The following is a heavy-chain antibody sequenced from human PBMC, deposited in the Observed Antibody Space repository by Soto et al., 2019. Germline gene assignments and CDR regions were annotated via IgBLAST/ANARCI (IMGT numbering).Heavy chain of an antibody. V-gene: IGHV4-59*08. CDR2: IYHSGSS. Sequence: SETLSLTCTVSGGSISSYYWSWIRQPPGKGLEWIGYIYHSGSSNYNPSLKSRVTILLDTSKNQFSLKLSSVTAADTAVYYCARLYGFSGFDYWGQGTLVTVSS. CDR1: GGSISSYY. J-gene: IGHJ4*02. D-gene: IGHD6-25*01. CDR3: ARLYGFSGFDY.